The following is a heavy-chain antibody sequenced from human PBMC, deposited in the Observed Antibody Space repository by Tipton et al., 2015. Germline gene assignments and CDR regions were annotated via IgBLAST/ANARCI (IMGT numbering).Heavy chain of an antibody. CDR1: GDSISSSNW. V-gene: IGHV4-31*03. J-gene: IGHJ5*02. CDR2: IYLGGTT. CDR3: ARGELTGYHEDWFDP. Sequence: TLSLTCSVSGDSISSSNWWSWVRQHPGKGLEWIGYIYLGGTTYHNPSLKSRVTISIDTSKNQFSLKLTSVTGADTGVYYCARGELTGYHEDWFDPWGQGTLVTVSS. D-gene: IGHD3-9*01.